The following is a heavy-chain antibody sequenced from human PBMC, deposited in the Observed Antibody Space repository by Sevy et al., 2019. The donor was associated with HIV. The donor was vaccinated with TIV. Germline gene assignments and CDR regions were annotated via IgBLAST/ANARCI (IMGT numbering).Heavy chain of an antibody. D-gene: IGHD3-3*02. CDR3: AREPLAGGGRGAFDI. CDR2: IIPIFGTA. V-gene: IGHV1-69*06. Sequence: ASVKVSCKASGGTFSSYAISWVRQAPGQGLEWMGGIIPIFGTANYAQKFQGRVTITADKSTSTAYMELSSLRSEDTAVYYCAREPLAGGGRGAFDIWGQGTMVTVSS. CDR1: GGTFSSYA. J-gene: IGHJ3*02.